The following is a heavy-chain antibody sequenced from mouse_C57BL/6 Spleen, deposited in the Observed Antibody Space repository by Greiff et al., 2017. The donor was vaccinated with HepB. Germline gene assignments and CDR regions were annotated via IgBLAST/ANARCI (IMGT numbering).Heavy chain of an antibody. D-gene: IGHD1-1*01. CDR3: VRQNYYGSSYDAMDY. V-gene: IGHV10-1*01. CDR2: IRSKSNNYAT. CDR1: GFSFNTYA. Sequence: EVQLVESGGGLVQPKGSLKLSCAASGFSFNTYAMNWVRQAPGKGLEWVARIRSKSNNYATYYADSVKDRFTISRDDSESMLYLQMNNLKTEDTAMYYCVRQNYYGSSYDAMDYWGQGTSVTVSS. J-gene: IGHJ4*01.